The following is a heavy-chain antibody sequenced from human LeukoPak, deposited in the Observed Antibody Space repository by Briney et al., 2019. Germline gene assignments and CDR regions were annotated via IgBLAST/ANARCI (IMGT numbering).Heavy chain of an antibody. CDR1: GFTVSNNY. V-gene: IGHV3-53*01. D-gene: IGHD5-18*01. J-gene: IGHJ4*02. Sequence: PGGSLRRSCAASGFTVSNNYMSWVRKPPGKGLECVSLILSDGSTPYADSVKGRFTISRDNSKNTLYLQMNSLRAEDTAVYYCARGGGFSYGLAYWGQGTLVTVSS. CDR3: ARGGGFSYGLAY. CDR2: ILSDGST.